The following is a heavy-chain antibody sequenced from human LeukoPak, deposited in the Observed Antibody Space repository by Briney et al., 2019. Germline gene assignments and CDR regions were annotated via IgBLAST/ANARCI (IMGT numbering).Heavy chain of an antibody. CDR2: ISYDGSNK. J-gene: IGHJ4*02. V-gene: IGHV3-30-3*01. Sequence: GGSLRLSCAASGFTFSSYAMHWVRQAPGRGLEWVAVISYDGSNKYYADSVKGRFTISRDNSKNTLYLQMNSLRAGDTAVYYCAVTPYSSGYCCDYWGQGTLVTVSS. D-gene: IGHD3-22*01. CDR3: AVTPYSSGYCCDY. CDR1: GFTFSSYA.